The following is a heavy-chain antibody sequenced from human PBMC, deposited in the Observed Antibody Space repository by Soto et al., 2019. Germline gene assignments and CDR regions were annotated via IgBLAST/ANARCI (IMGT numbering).Heavy chain of an antibody. D-gene: IGHD5-12*01. J-gene: IGHJ4*02. Sequence: SETLSLTCPFSCGSISSYYLSWIRQPPGKGLEWIGYIYYSGSTNYNPSLKSRVTISVDTSKNQFSLKLSSVTAADTAVYYCARAYGGYADYWGQGALVTVSS. CDR2: IYYSGST. CDR1: CGSISSYY. CDR3: ARAYGGYADY. V-gene: IGHV4-59*01.